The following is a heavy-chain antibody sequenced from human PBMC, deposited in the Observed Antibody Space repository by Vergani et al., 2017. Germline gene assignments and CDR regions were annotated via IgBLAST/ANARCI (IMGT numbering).Heavy chain of an antibody. V-gene: IGHV4-38-2*02. D-gene: IGHD3-10*01. CDR2: MFHTGEA. J-gene: IGHJ5*01. CDR1: GYSISRGFY. Sequence: QIQLQESGPGLVKPSETLSLTCSVSGYSISRGFYWAWIRQTPEKGLEWIGGMFHTGEASNSPSLQSRVAFSMDTSKNQFSLQPSSVTAADTAVYFCGVIMVRSPRPDNWFDSWGRGTLVTVSS. CDR3: GVIMVRSPRPDNWFDS.